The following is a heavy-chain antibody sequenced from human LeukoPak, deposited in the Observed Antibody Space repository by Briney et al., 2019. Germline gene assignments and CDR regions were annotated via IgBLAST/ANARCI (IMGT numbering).Heavy chain of an antibody. CDR2: IYHSGRT. Sequence: KSSETLSLTCTVSGYSISSGYYWGWIRQSPGKGLEWIGSIYHSGRTYYNPSLKSRVTISVDKSKNQFSLKLSSVTAADTAVYYCARAPHCSGGSCYDAFDIWGQGTMVTVSS. D-gene: IGHD2-15*01. V-gene: IGHV4-38-2*02. CDR3: ARAPHCSGGSCYDAFDI. CDR1: GYSISSGYY. J-gene: IGHJ3*02.